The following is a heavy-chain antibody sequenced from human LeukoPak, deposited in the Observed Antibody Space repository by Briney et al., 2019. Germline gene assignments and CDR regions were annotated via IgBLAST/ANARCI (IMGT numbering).Heavy chain of an antibody. CDR1: GGSLSNYY. J-gene: IGHJ6*02. D-gene: IGHD2-2*01. CDR3: ARVSVVVPANYGIDV. CDR2: MYHSGGT. Sequence: PSETLSLTCTVPGGSLSNYYWTWIRQPPGRGLDWVGYMYHSGGTNYNPSLKRRVTISADASKNQFSLKLSSVTAADTAVYYCARVSVVVPANYGIDVWGQGTTVTVSS. V-gene: IGHV4-59*01.